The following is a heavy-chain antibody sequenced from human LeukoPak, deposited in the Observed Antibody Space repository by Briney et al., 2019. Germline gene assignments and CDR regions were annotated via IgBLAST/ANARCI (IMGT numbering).Heavy chain of an antibody. D-gene: IGHD7-27*01. J-gene: IGHJ4*02. V-gene: IGHV1-8*01. CDR1: GYTFTSHD. CDR2: MSPNSGDT. CDR3: VRTPPNWGFDY. Sequence: ASVKVSCTASGYTFTSHDINWVRQATGQGLEWMGWMSPNSGDTGYAQKFQGRVTMTSDSSISTAYMELSSLRSEDTAIYYCVRTPPNWGFDYWGQGTLVTVSS.